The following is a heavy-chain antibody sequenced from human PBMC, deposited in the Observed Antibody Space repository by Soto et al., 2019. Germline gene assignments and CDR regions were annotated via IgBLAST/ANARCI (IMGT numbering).Heavy chain of an antibody. D-gene: IGHD3-22*01. J-gene: IGHJ6*02. CDR2: IYYSGST. CDR1: GGSISSSSFH. CDR3: AGSGYYHSSGMDV. Sequence: SETLSLTCTVSGGSISSSSFHWGWIRQPPGKGLEWIGSIYYSGSTYYSPSLKSRVTISVDTSKNQFSLKLSSVTAADTAVYYCAGSGYYHSSGMDVWGRGTTVTVSS. V-gene: IGHV4-39*07.